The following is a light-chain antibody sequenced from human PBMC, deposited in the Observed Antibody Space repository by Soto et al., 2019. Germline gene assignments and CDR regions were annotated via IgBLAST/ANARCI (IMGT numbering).Light chain of an antibody. J-gene: IGKJ5*01. CDR2: DAS. V-gene: IGKV3-11*01. CDR3: QQRSNWPPVIT. CDR1: QSFSSY. Sequence: PGERVTLSCRASQSFSSYLAWYQQKPGQAPRLLIYDASKRATGIPARFSGRGSGPEFTLTISSLEPEDFAVYYCQQRSNWPPVITFGQGTRLEMK.